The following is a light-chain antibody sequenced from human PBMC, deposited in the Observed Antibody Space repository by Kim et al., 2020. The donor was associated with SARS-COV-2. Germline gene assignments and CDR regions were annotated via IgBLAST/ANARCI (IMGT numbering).Light chain of an antibody. Sequence: EIVLTQSPGTLSLSPGERATLSCRASQSVSSSYLAWYQQQPGQAPRLLIHGASSRATGIPDRFRGSWSGTDFTLTISRLEPEDFAVYYWQEYGSLALYTLGRGKKVE. CDR1: QSVSSSY. CDR2: GAS. V-gene: IGKV3-20*01. J-gene: IGKJ2*01. CDR3: QEYGSLALYT.